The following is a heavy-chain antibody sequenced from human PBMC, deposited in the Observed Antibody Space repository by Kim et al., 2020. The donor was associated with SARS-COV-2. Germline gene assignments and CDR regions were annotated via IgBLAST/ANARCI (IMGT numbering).Heavy chain of an antibody. D-gene: IGHD3-3*01. V-gene: IGHV1-18*01. J-gene: IGHJ4*02. CDR2: ISAYNGNT. CDR3: ARSVATIFGVVAAPFDY. Sequence: ASVKVSCKASGYTFTSYGISWVRQAPGQGLEWMGWISAYNGNTNYAQKLQGRVTMTTDTSTSTAYMELRSLRSDDTAVYYCARSVATIFGVVAAPFDYWGQGTLVTVSS. CDR1: GYTFTSYG.